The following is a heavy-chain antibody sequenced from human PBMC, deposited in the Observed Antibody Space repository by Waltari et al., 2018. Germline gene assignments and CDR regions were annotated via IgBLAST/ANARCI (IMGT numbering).Heavy chain of an antibody. D-gene: IGHD3-22*01. CDR3: ARDLGTYYYDSSGFNDAFDI. Sequence: QVQLQESGPGLVKPSETLSLPCTVSGGSISSHYWSWIRQPPGKGLEWIGYIYYRGSTNYNPSLKSRVTISVDTSKNQFSLKLSSVTAADTAVYYCARDLGTYYYDSSGFNDAFDIWGQGTMVTVSS. CDR1: GGSISSHY. J-gene: IGHJ3*02. CDR2: IYYRGST. V-gene: IGHV4-59*11.